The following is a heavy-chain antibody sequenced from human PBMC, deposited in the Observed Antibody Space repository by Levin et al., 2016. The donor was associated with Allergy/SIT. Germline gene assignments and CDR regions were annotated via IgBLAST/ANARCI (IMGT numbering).Heavy chain of an antibody. V-gene: IGHV4-39*01. J-gene: IGHJ4*02. Sequence: SETLSLTCTVSGGSISSSSYYWGWIRQPPGKGLEWIGSIYYSGSTYYNPSLKSRVTISVDTSKNQFSLKLSSVTAADTAVYYCARRGGYCSGGSCRTDYWGQGTLVTVSS. D-gene: IGHD2-15*01. CDR1: GGSISSSSYY. CDR3: ARRGGYCSGGSCRTDY. CDR2: IYYSGST.